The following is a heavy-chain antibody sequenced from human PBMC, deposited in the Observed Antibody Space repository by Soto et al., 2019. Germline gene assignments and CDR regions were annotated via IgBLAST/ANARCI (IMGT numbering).Heavy chain of an antibody. CDR3: ARGAVAGHWDLFDY. D-gene: IGHD6-19*01. V-gene: IGHV4-59*01. CDR2: IYYSGST. CDR1: GGSISSYY. J-gene: IGHJ4*02. Sequence: SETLSLTCTVSGGSISSYYWSWIRQPPGKGLEWIGYIYYSGSTNYNPSLKSRVTISVDTSKNQFSLKLSSVTAADTAVYYCARGAVAGHWDLFDYWGQGTLVTVSS.